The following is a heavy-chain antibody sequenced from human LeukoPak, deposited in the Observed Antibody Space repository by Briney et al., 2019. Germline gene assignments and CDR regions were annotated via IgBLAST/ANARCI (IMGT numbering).Heavy chain of an antibody. CDR1: GGTFSSYA. CDR2: IIPIFGTA. V-gene: IGHV1-69*06. Sequence: SVKVSCKASGGTFSSYAISWVRQAPGQGLEWMGGIIPIFGTANYAQKFQGRVTITADKSTSTAYMELSSLRSEDTAVYYCARAPRHYDSSGYYYGRYYYYMDVWGKGTTVTVSS. J-gene: IGHJ6*03. CDR3: ARAPRHYDSSGYYYGRYYYYMDV. D-gene: IGHD3-22*01.